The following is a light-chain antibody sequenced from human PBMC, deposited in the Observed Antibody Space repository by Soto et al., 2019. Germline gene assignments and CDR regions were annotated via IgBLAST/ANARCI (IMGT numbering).Light chain of an antibody. CDR3: QQRSNWPPT. Sequence: EIVLTQSPATLSLSPGERATLSCRASQSVSSYLAWYQQKPGQAPRLLIYDASNRATGIPARFSGSGSGTDFPLPISRLEAEDFAVYYCQQRSNWPPTFGPGTKVDIK. J-gene: IGKJ3*01. V-gene: IGKV3-11*01. CDR1: QSVSSY. CDR2: DAS.